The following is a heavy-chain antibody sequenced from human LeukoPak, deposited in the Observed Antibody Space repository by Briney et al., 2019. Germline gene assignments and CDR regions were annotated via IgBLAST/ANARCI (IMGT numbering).Heavy chain of an antibody. Sequence: GGSPRLSCAASGFTFSRYAMNWVRQAPGKGLEWVSYISSSGSTIDYADSVKGRFTISRDNAKNSLYLQMNSLRAEDTAVYYCARSIPAGNRRWGQGTLVTVSS. J-gene: IGHJ4*02. CDR2: ISSSGSTI. CDR3: ARSIPAGNRR. V-gene: IGHV3-48*04. CDR1: GFTFSRYA. D-gene: IGHD2-2*01.